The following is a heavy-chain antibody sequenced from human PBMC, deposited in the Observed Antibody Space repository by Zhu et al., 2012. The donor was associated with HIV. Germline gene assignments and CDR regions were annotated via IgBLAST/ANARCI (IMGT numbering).Heavy chain of an antibody. CDR2: IYHSGST. D-gene: IGHD5-24*01. CDR3: ARSRQRWLQYYHYGMDV. J-gene: IGHJ6*02. V-gene: IGHV4-59*11. CDR1: GGSIRSHY. Sequence: QVQLQESGPGLVKPSETLSLTCTVSGGSIRSHYWSWIRQPPGKGLEWIGDIYHSGSTNCNPSLKSRVTISVDTSKNQFSLKVRSVTAADTAVYYCARSRQRWLQYYHYGMDVWGQGTTVTVFS.